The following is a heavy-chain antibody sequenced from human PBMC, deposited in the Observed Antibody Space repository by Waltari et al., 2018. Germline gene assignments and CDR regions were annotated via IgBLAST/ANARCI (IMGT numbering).Heavy chain of an antibody. D-gene: IGHD3-3*01. CDR1: GFTFSSYW. V-gene: IGHV3-7*01. Sequence: EVQLVESGGGLVQPGGSLRLSCAASGFTFSSYWMSWVRQAPGKGLEWVANIKQDGSEKYYVDSVKGRFTISRDNAKNSLYLQMNSLRAEDTAVYYCARDTLNYDFWSGSYYFDYWGQGTLVTVSS. CDR3: ARDTLNYDFWSGSYYFDY. CDR2: IKQDGSEK. J-gene: IGHJ4*02.